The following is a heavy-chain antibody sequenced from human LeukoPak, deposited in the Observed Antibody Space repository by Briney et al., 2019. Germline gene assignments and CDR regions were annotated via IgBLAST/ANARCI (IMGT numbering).Heavy chain of an antibody. CDR3: ARGEGLLWFGSPRYYYYGMDV. D-gene: IGHD3-10*01. CDR1: GGSISSGGYY. J-gene: IGHJ6*02. Sequence: SQTLSLTCTVSGGSISSGGYYWSWIRQHPGKGLEWIGYIYYSGSTYYNPSLKSRVTISVDTSKNQFSLKLSSVTAADTAVYYCARGEGLLWFGSPRYYYYGMDVWGQGTTVTVSS. V-gene: IGHV4-31*03. CDR2: IYYSGST.